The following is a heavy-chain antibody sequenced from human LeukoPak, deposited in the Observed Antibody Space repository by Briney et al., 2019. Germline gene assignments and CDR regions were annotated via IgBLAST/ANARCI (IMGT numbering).Heavy chain of an antibody. Sequence: GGSLRLSCAASGFSFTNYAMSWVRQAPGKGLEWVSAITASGGRTYSADSVKGRFTISRDNSKNTLYLQMNSLRAEDTAVYYCAFFSNYFDFWGQGTLVTVSS. D-gene: IGHD2-2*01. J-gene: IGHJ4*02. CDR1: GFSFTNYA. CDR2: ITASGGRT. CDR3: AFFSNYFDF. V-gene: IGHV3-23*01.